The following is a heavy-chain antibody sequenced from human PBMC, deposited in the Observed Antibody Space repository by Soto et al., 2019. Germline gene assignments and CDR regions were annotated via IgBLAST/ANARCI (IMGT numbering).Heavy chain of an antibody. CDR1: GGSISSYY. J-gene: IGHJ4*02. D-gene: IGHD4-17*01. V-gene: IGHV4-59*01. Sequence: QVQLQESGPGLVKPSETLSLTCTVSGGSISSYYWSWIRQPPGKGLEWIGSISYSGSTNYNPSLQRRVTISVDTSRNQFSLKLSSVTAADTALYYCARAYGDYRSFDYWGQGALVTVSS. CDR3: ARAYGDYRSFDY. CDR2: ISYSGST.